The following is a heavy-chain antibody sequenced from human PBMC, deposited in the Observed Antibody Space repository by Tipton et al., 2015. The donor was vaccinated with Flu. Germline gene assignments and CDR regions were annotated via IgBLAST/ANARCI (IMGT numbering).Heavy chain of an antibody. CDR3: ARRDYSNYVSEPKNWFDS. J-gene: IGHJ5*01. Sequence: TLSLTCTVSGASIRRGSYYWNWIRQPAGKGPEWIEHIYTNKNTNYKPSLKSRVTMSVDTSKNQFSLKLSSVTASDTAVYFCARRDYSNYVSEPKNWFDSWGLGTLVTVSS. D-gene: IGHD4-11*01. V-gene: IGHV4-61*09. CDR1: GASIRRGSYY. CDR2: IYTNKNT.